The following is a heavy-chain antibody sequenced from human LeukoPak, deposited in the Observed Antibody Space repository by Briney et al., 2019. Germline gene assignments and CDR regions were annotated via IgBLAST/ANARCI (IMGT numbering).Heavy chain of an antibody. Sequence: PSETLSLTCTVSGGSISSGDYYWSWIRQPPGKGLEWIGYIYYSGSTYYNPSLKSRVTISVDTSKNQFSLKLSSATAADTAVYYCARTEDYYGSGSHFDYWGQGTLVTVSS. V-gene: IGHV4-30-4*08. CDR3: ARTEDYYGSGSHFDY. CDR2: IYYSGST. CDR1: GGSISSGDYY. D-gene: IGHD3-10*01. J-gene: IGHJ4*02.